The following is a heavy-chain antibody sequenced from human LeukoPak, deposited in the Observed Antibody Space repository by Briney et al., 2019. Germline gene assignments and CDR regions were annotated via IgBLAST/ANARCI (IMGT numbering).Heavy chain of an antibody. CDR1: GFSLRTSGMC. J-gene: IGHJ6*02. CDR3: ARSDYYGSGRRIDYYYYGMDV. Sequence: SGPALVKPTQTLTLTCTFSGFSLRTSGMCVSWIRQPPGKALEWLARIDWDDDKYYSTSLKTRLTISKDTSKHQVVLTMTNMDPVDTATYYCARSDYYGSGRRIDYYYYGMDVWGQGTTVTVSS. CDR2: IDWDDDK. V-gene: IGHV2-70*11. D-gene: IGHD3-10*01.